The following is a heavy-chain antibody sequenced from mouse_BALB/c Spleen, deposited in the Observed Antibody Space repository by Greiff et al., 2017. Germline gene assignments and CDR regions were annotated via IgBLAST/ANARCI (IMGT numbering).Heavy chain of an antibody. CDR2: ISYSGST. CDR1: GYSITSDYA. D-gene: IGHD4-1*01. Sequence: EVKLLESGPGLVKPSQSLSLTCTVTGYSITSDYAWNWIRQFPGNKLEWMGYISYSGSTSYNPSLKSRISITRDTSKNQFFLQLNSVTTEDTATYYCARLGRRYFDVWGAGTTVTVSS. CDR3: ARLGRRYFDV. J-gene: IGHJ1*01. V-gene: IGHV3-2*02.